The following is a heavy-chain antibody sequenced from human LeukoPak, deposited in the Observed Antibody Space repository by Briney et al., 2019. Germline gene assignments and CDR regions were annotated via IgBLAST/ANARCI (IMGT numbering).Heavy chain of an antibody. CDR2: IYYSGST. Sequence: PSETLSLTCTVSGGSISSYYWSWIRQPPGKGLEWIGYIYYSGSTNYNPSLRSRVTISVDTSKNQFSLKLSSVTAADTAVYYCARVGGNGYNIDYWGQGTLDTVSS. J-gene: IGHJ4*02. CDR1: GGSISSYY. D-gene: IGHD5-24*01. CDR3: ARVGGNGYNIDY. V-gene: IGHV4-59*01.